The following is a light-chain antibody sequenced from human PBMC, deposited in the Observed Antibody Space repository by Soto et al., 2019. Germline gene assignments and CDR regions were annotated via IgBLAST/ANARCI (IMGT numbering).Light chain of an antibody. CDR3: QQRSNWPIT. CDR1: QSARNY. CDR2: DAS. Sequence: EIVLTHSPATLSFSAVERATLSCRASQSARNYIAWYQPKPCQAPRPLIHDASNRATGIPARFSGSGSGTDFTLTISSLEPEDFAVYYCQQRSNWPITFGQGTRLEIK. J-gene: IGKJ5*01. V-gene: IGKV3-11*01.